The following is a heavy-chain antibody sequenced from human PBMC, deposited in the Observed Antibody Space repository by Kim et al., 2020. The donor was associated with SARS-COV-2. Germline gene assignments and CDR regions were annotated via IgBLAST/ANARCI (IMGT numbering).Heavy chain of an antibody. V-gene: IGHV1-3*01. Sequence: ASVKVSCKASGYTFTSYAFHWVRQAPGQSLEWVGWIDAVSGDTKYSQNFQGRVTLTRDTSASTAYMELSSLRSEDTAVYYCARNEDLWGQGTLVTVSS. CDR2: IDAVSGDT. CDR3: ARNEDL. J-gene: IGHJ4*02. CDR1: GYTFTSYA. D-gene: IGHD2-15*01.